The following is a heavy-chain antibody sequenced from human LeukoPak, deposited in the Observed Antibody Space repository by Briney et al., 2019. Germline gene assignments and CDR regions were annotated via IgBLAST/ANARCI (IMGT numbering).Heavy chain of an antibody. J-gene: IGHJ1*01. CDR2: IPYDGSNK. V-gene: IGHV3-30*02. D-gene: IGHD6-19*01. CDR1: GSIFSNYG. CDR3: AKVAYSSGWSPGYFQH. Sequence: GGSLRLSCAASGSIFSNYGMHWVRQAPGKGLEWVAFIPYDGSNKYYVDSVKGRFTISRDNSKNTLYLQMNSLRAEDTAVYYCAKVAYSSGWSPGYFQHWGRGTLVTVSS.